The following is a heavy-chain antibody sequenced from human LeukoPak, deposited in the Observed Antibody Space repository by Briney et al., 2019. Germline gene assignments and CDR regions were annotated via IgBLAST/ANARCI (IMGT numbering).Heavy chain of an antibody. D-gene: IGHD7-27*01. CDR3: ARDPTGDGDAFDI. Sequence: ASVKVSCKASGGTFGSYAISWVRQAPGQGLEWMGGIIPIFGTANYAQKFQGRVTITTDESTSTAYMELSSLRSEDTAVYYCARDPTGDGDAFDIWGQGTMVTVSS. CDR2: IIPIFGTA. J-gene: IGHJ3*02. CDR1: GGTFGSYA. V-gene: IGHV1-69*05.